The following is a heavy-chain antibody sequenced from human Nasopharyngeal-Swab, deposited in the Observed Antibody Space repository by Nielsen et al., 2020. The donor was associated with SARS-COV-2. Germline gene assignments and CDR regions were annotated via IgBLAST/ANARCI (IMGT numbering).Heavy chain of an antibody. J-gene: IGHJ4*02. Sequence: GSLRLSCTVSGGSISSYYWSWIRQPPGKGLEWIGYIYCSGSTNYNPSLKSRVTISVDTSKNQFSLKLSSVTAADTAVYYCASGRGDFHFDYWGQGTLVTVSS. CDR2: IYCSGST. CDR1: GGSISSYY. D-gene: IGHD2-21*02. CDR3: ASGRGDFHFDY. V-gene: IGHV4-59*01.